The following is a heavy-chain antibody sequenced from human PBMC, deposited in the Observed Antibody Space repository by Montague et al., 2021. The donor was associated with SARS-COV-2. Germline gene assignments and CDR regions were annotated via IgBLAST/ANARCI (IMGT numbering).Heavy chain of an antibody. J-gene: IGHJ4*02. CDR1: GFSFSSYH. V-gene: IGHV3-21*01. Sequence: SLRLSCAASGFSFSSYHMNWVRQAPGKGLEWVSSISPSGDYIYSADSLKGRFIISRDNAKNSLYLQMSSLRAEDTAIYYCARASWIVANVPDYWGQGTLVTGSS. D-gene: IGHD5-12*01. CDR3: ARASWIVANVPDY. CDR2: ISPSGDYI.